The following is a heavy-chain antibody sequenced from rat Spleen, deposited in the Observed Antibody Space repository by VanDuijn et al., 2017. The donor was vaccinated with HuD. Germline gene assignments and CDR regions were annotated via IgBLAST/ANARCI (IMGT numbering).Heavy chain of an antibody. CDR2: ISYDGGTT. Sequence: EVQLVESGGGLVQPGRSMKLSCAASGFTFSHYGMAWVRQAPKKGLEWVAYISYDGGTTYYRDSVKGRFTISRDKAKSTLYLQMDSLRSEDTATYYCTTLDYWGQGVMVTVSS. CDR3: TTLDY. V-gene: IGHV5-20*01. CDR1: GFTFSHYG. J-gene: IGHJ2*01.